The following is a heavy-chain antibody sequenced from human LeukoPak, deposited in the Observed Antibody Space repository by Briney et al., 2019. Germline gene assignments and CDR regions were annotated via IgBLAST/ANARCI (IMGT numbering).Heavy chain of an antibody. Sequence: PSETLSLTCGVSGGSMNNFFWSWIRQPAGKGLEWMANIKEDGSQKYYMDSVKGRFTISRDNAKSSLFLQMNNLRVEDTAVYYCTRDQTWGQGTLVTVSS. CDR1: GGSMNNFF. CDR2: IKEDGSQK. V-gene: IGHV3-7*01. CDR3: TRDQT. J-gene: IGHJ4*02.